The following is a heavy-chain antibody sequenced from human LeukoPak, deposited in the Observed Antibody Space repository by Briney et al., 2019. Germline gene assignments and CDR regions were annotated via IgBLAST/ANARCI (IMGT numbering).Heavy chain of an antibody. D-gene: IGHD3-10*01. CDR2: IKTKTEGGTT. J-gene: IGHJ4*02. CDR1: GFTFSNAW. CDR3: ASYGSGSQDY. V-gene: IGHV3-15*01. Sequence: PGGSLRLSCAASGFTFSNAWMNWVRQAPGKGLEWVGRIKTKTEGGTTDYAAPVKGRFTIPRDDSKNTVYLQMNSLKTEDTAVYYCASYGSGSQDYWGQGSLVTVSS.